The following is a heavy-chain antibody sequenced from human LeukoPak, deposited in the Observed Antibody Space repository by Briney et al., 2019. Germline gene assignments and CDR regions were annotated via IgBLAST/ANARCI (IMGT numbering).Heavy chain of an antibody. Sequence: PGGSLGLSCAASGFTFSSCWMNWARQAPGKGLEWVASINHNGNVNYYVDSVKGRFTISRDNAKNSLYLQMSNLRAEDTAVYFCARGGGLDVWGQGATVTVSS. V-gene: IGHV3-7*03. CDR2: INHNGNVN. CDR3: ARGGGLDV. CDR1: GFTFSSCW. J-gene: IGHJ6*02. D-gene: IGHD3-16*01.